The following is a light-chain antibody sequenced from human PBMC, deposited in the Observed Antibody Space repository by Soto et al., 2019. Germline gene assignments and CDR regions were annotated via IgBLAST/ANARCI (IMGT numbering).Light chain of an antibody. V-gene: IGLV2-14*01. CDR3: SSYTSSSTLYV. Sequence: QSGLTQPASVSGSPGQAITISCTGNSSDVGGYNYVSWYQQHPGKAPKLMIYEVSNRPSGVSNRFSGSKSGKTASLTISGLQAEDEADYYCSSYTSSSTLYVFGTGTKVTVL. CDR2: EVS. CDR1: SSDVGGYNY. J-gene: IGLJ1*01.